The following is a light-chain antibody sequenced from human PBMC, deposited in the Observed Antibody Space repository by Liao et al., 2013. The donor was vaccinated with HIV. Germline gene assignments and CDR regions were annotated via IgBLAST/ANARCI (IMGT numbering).Light chain of an antibody. J-gene: IGLJ2*01. V-gene: IGLV3-21*04. CDR3: QVWDISGDQDVV. CDR1: SIGSKS. Sequence: SYVLTQSPSVSVAPGKTATISCGGDSIGSKSVHWYQQRPGQAPVLVMSYDSDRPSGIPDRFSGANSGNTATLTISRVEVGDEADYYCQVWDISGDQDVVFGGGTKLTVL. CDR2: YDS.